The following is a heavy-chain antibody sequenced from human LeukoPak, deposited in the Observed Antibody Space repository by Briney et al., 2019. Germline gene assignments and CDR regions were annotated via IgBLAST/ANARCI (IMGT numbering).Heavy chain of an antibody. D-gene: IGHD2-15*01. J-gene: IGHJ2*01. V-gene: IGHV4-4*02. CDR1: GDSISSSHW. Sequence: PSETLSLTCAVSGDSISSSHWWSWVRQSPGKGLEWIGEIYHSGNTNYNPSLKSRVAISLDKSSNQFSLRLTSVTAADTAVYYCARDDCSGGGCYAAWYLDLWGRGTLVTVSS. CDR3: ARDDCSGGGCYAAWYLDL. CDR2: IYHSGNT.